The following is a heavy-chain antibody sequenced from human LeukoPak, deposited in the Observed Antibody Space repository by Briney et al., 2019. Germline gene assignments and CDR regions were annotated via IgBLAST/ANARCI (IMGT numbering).Heavy chain of an antibody. D-gene: IGHD6-19*01. CDR1: GFTFSNAW. CDR3: ARGEAVAGNDH. J-gene: IGHJ4*02. Sequence: PGGSLRLSCAASGFTFSNAWMTWVRQAPGKGLEWVSSISSSSSYIYYADSVKGRFTISRDNAKNSLYLQMNSLRAEDTAMYYCARGEAVAGNDHWGQGIRVTVSS. CDR2: ISSSSSYI. V-gene: IGHV3-21*01.